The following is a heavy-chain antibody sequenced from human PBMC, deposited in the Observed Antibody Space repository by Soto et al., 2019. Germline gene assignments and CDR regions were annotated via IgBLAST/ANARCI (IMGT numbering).Heavy chain of an antibody. V-gene: IGHV3-73*01. CDR1: GFTFSAAA. J-gene: IGHJ4*02. CDR2: IRSKTNNYVT. Sequence: GGSLRLSCVGSGFTFSAAAIHWVRQAPGQGLEWIGRIRSKTNNYVTAYSASVEGRFTLSRDDSRNTTYLEMQSLRVEDTAVYFCTASPYWGQGTLVTVS. CDR3: TASPY.